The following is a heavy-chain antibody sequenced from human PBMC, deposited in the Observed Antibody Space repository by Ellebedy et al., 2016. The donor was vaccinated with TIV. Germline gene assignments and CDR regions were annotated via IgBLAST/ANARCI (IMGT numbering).Heavy chain of an antibody. CDR3: ARYGRRYGDQEIDY. V-gene: IGHV3-11*06. J-gene: IGHJ4*02. CDR1: GFTISDYY. D-gene: IGHD4-17*01. Sequence: GESLKIPCAASGFTISDYYMSWIRQAPGRGLEWVAYISSTTTASDYRNYADSVEGRFTISRDNVKNSLYLQMSSLRVDDTAVYYCARYGRRYGDQEIDYWGRGTLVTVSS. CDR2: ISSTTTASDYR.